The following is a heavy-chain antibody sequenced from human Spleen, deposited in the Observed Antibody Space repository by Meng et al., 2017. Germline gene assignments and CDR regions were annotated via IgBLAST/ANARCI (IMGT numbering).Heavy chain of an antibody. CDR3: AGSPINYDLLNGYYTNPFHF. V-gene: IGHV1-69*13. D-gene: IGHD3-9*01. CDR1: GGTFGRHA. Sequence: SVKVSCKASGGTFGRHAISWVRQAPGQRLEWMGGIIPVFSTTSESQKFQGRITITADQSTGTVYMELASLRSEDTAVYYCAGSPINYDLLNGYYTNPFHFWGQGTEVTVSS. CDR2: IIPVFSTT. J-gene: IGHJ4*02.